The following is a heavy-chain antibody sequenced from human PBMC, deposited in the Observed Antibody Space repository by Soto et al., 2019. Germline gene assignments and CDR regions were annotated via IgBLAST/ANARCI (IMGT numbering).Heavy chain of an antibody. CDR2: IYYSGST. J-gene: IGHJ5*02. Sequence: QVQLQESGPGLVKPSQTLSLTCTVSGGSISSGDYYWSWIRQPPGKGLEWIGYIYYSGSTFYHPSLKNRVTIALDTPKIHFSLKLSSVTAAGTAVYYCVREGGENWFDPWGQGTLVTVSS. D-gene: IGHD3-16*01. V-gene: IGHV4-30-4*01. CDR3: VREGGENWFDP. CDR1: GGSISSGDYY.